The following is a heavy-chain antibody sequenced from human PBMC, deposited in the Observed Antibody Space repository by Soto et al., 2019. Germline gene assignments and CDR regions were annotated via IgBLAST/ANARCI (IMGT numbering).Heavy chain of an antibody. CDR3: ASGGVVVVPAAPNTSK. V-gene: IGHV3-21*01. J-gene: IGHJ4*02. CDR2: ISSSSSYI. D-gene: IGHD2-2*01. Sequence: EVQLVESGGGLVKPGGSLRLSCAASGFTFSSYSMNWVRQAPGKGLEWVSSISSSSSYIYYADSVKGRFTISRDNAKNXLYLQMNSLRAEDTAVYYCASGGVVVVPAAPNTSKWGQGTLVTVSS. CDR1: GFTFSSYS.